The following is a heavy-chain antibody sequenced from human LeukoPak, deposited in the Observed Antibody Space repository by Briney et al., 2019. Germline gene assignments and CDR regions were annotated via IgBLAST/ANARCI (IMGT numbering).Heavy chain of an antibody. Sequence: GGSLRLSCAASGFSFNRVWMTWVRQPPGKGLEWVGRIRSKTDGGTIDYAAPVRGRFTISRDNAKDTLYLQMNSLRAEDTAVYYCTGHHQAYSRTYWGQGTLVTVSS. D-gene: IGHD4-11*01. CDR3: TGHHQAYSRTY. CDR2: IRSKTDGGTI. CDR1: GFSFNRVW. J-gene: IGHJ4*02. V-gene: IGHV3-15*01.